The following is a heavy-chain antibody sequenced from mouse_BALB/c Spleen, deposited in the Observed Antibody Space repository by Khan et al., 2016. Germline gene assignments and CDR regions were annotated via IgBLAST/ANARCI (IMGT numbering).Heavy chain of an antibody. CDR1: GFNIKDTY. D-gene: IGHD2-3*01. V-gene: IGHV14-3*02. CDR2: IDPANGNT. J-gene: IGHJ3*01. CDR3: VRPFYDGYYGLAY. Sequence: VQLQQSGAEFVKPGASVKLSCTASGFNIKDTYIHWVKQSPEQGLEWIGGIDPANGNTKFDPKFQGKATITTDTSSNTAYLQLSSLTSEDTAVYYCVRPFYDGYYGLAYWGQGTLVTVSA.